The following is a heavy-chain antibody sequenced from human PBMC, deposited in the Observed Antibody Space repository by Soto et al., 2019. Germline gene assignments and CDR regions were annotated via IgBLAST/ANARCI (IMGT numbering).Heavy chain of an antibody. D-gene: IGHD2-21*02. CDR2: ITSSSSTI. J-gene: IGHJ4*02. Sequence: GGSLGLSCAASGFTFSSNSMNWVRQAPGKGLEWISYITSSSSTIYYADSVKGRFTISRDNAKNSVYLQMNSLRDEDTAVYYCARGRVGTAYFDYWGQGALVTVSS. CDR3: ARGRVGTAYFDY. V-gene: IGHV3-48*02. CDR1: GFTFSSNS.